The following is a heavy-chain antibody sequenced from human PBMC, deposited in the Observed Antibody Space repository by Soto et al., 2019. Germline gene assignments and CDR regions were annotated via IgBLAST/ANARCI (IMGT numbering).Heavy chain of an antibody. V-gene: IGHV1-69*02. Sequence: QVQLVQSGTEVKKPGSSAKVSCKASGGTFRNYPINWVRQAPGQGLEWMGSIFPLTDIPDYAQNFQARLTISADKPTSTAYMELSSLTSDDTAMYFCARGPLVVLNYFESWGQGTLVTVSS. CDR1: GGTFRNYP. CDR2: IFPLTDIP. CDR3: ARGPLVVLNYFES. J-gene: IGHJ4*02.